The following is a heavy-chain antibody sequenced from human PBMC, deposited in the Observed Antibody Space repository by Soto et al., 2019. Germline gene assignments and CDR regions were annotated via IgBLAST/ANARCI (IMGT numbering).Heavy chain of an antibody. D-gene: IGHD4-17*01. CDR1: GLTFSDYY. V-gene: IGHV3-11*01. CDR2: ISSSGSTI. CDR3: ARELSVNPYYYYYYGMDV. J-gene: IGHJ6*02. Sequence: PGGSLRLSCAASGLTFSDYYMSWIRQAPGKGLEWVSYISSSGSTIYYADSVEGRFTISRDNAKNSLYLQMNSLRAEDTAVYYCARELSVNPYYYYYYGMDVWGQGTTVTV.